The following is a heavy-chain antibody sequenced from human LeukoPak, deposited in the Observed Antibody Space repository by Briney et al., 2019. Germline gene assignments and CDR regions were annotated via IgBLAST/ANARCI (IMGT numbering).Heavy chain of an antibody. V-gene: IGHV4-61*02. J-gene: IGHJ6*03. Sequence: SETLSLTCTVSGGSISSGSYYWSWIRQPAGKGLEWIGRIYTSGSTNYNPSLKSRVTISVDTSKNQFSLKLSSVTAADTAVYYCARAPGRAPRKDYYYYYMDVWGKGTTVTVSS. CDR2: IYTSGST. CDR3: ARAPGRAPRKDYYYYYMDV. CDR1: GGSISSGSYY. D-gene: IGHD5-24*01.